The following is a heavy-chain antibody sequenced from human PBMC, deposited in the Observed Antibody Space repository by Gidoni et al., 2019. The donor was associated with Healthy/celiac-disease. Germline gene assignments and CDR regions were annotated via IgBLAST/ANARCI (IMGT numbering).Heavy chain of an antibody. CDR3: ARVHSSGWYGLDGMDV. J-gene: IGHJ6*02. CDR2: IIPILGIA. Sequence: QVQLVQSGAEVKKPGSSVKVSCKASGGTFSSYTLSWVRQAPGQGLEWMGRIIPILGIANYAQKFQGRVTITADKSTSTAYMELSSLRSEDTAVYYCARVHSSGWYGLDGMDVWGQGTTVTVSS. V-gene: IGHV1-69*02. CDR1: GGTFSSYT. D-gene: IGHD6-19*01.